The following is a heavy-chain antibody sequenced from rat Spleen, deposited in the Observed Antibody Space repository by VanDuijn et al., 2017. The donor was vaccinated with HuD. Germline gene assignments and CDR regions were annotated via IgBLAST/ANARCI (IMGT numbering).Heavy chain of an antibody. CDR2: ISYEGSTT. D-gene: IGHD4-1*01. V-gene: IGHV5-22*01. J-gene: IGHJ2*01. CDR1: GFTFSDYY. Sequence: EVQLVESGGGLVQPGRSLKVSCEASGFTFSDYYMAWVRQAPKKGLEWVASISYEGSTTYYGDSVKGRFTISRDNAKSTLYLQMNSLRSEDTATYYCARHNTGIPYYFDYWGQGVMVTVSS. CDR3: ARHNTGIPYYFDY.